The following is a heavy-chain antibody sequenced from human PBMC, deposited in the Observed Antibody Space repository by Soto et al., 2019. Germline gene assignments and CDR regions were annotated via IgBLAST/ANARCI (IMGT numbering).Heavy chain of an antibody. CDR3: ARTSVVVPAAAFNWFDP. V-gene: IGHV1-18*01. D-gene: IGHD2-2*01. CDR2: ISAYNGNT. Sequence: ASVKVSCKASGYTFTSYGISWVRQAPGQGLEWMGWISAYNGNTNYAQKLQGRVTMTTDTSTSTAYMELRSLRSDDTAVYYCARTSVVVPAAAFNWFDPWGQGTLVTGSS. J-gene: IGHJ5*02. CDR1: GYTFTSYG.